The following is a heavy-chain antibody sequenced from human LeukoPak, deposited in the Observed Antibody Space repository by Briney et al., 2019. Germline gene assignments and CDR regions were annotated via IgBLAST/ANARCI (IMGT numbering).Heavy chain of an antibody. Sequence: SETLSLTCTASGGSISSYYWSWIRQPAGKGLEWIGRIYTSGSTNYNPSLKSRVTMSVDTSKNQFSLKLSSVTAADTAVYYCARDDLTGYSYGNWFDPWGQGTLVTVSS. CDR2: IYTSGST. CDR3: ARDDLTGYSYGNWFDP. J-gene: IGHJ5*02. CDR1: GGSISSYY. D-gene: IGHD5-18*01. V-gene: IGHV4-4*07.